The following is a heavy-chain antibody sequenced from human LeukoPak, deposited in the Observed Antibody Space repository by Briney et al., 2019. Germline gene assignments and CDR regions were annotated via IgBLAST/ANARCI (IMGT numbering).Heavy chain of an antibody. CDR3: ARHRIQLWLEGYWYFDL. CDR1: GGSISSSSYY. CDR2: IYYSGST. D-gene: IGHD5-18*01. V-gene: IGHV4-39*01. Sequence: PSETLSLTCTVSGGSISSSSYYWGWIRQPPGEGLEWIGSIYYSGSTYYNPSLKSRVTISVDTSKNQFSLKLSSVTAADTAVYYCARHRIQLWLEGYWYFDLWGRGTLVTVSS. J-gene: IGHJ2*01.